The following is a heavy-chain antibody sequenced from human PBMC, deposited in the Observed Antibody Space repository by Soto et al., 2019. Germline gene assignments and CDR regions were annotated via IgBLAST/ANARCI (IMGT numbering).Heavy chain of an antibody. CDR1: GFTLGAHA. D-gene: IGHD5-12*01. Sequence: GGPLILSCAASGFTLGAHAMHWVRPAPGKGLEWVSAISGSGGSTYYADSVKGRFTISRDNSKNTLYLQMNSLRAEDTAVYYCAKPVVATELTLDYWGQGTLVTVSS. CDR2: ISGSGGST. V-gene: IGHV3-23*01. CDR3: AKPVVATELTLDY. J-gene: IGHJ4*02.